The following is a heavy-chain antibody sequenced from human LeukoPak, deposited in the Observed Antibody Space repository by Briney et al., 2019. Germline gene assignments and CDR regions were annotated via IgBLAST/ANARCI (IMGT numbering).Heavy chain of an antibody. J-gene: IGHJ6*04. D-gene: IGHD2-2*02. CDR1: GGSFRGYY. CDR2: INHSGST. Sequence: SETLSLTCAVYGGSFRGYYWSWIRQHPGKGLEWIGEINHSGSTNYNPSLKSRVTISVDTSKNQFSLKLSSVTAADTAVYYCARAPYCSSIHCYTSLYYYYGMDAWGKGTTVTVSS. CDR3: ARAPYCSSIHCYTSLYYYYGMDA. V-gene: IGHV4-34*01.